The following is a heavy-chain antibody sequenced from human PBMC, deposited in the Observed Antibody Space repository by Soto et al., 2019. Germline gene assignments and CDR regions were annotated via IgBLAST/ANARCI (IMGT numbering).Heavy chain of an antibody. CDR1: GGSISSSSYY. Sequence: SETLSLTCTVSGGSISSSSYYWGWIRQPPGKGLEWIGSIYYSGSTYYNPSLKSRVTISVDTSKNQFSLKLSSVTAADTAVYYCACPGFRSSSVRYYYGMDVWCQGTTVTVSS. CDR3: ACPGFRSSSVRYYYGMDV. D-gene: IGHD6-13*01. CDR2: IYYSGST. V-gene: IGHV4-39*01. J-gene: IGHJ6*02.